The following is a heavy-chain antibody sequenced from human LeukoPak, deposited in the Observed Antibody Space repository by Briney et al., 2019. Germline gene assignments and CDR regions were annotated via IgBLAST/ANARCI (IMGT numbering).Heavy chain of an antibody. CDR3: ARGPDRYYDSSGYFDY. Sequence: ASVKVSCKASGYTFTSYGISWVRQAPGQGLEWMGWISAYNGNTNYAQKLQGRVTMTTDTSTSTAYMELRSLRSDDTAVYYCARGPDRYYDSSGYFDYWGQGTLVTVSS. D-gene: IGHD3-22*01. CDR2: ISAYNGNT. CDR1: GYTFTSYG. V-gene: IGHV1-18*01. J-gene: IGHJ4*02.